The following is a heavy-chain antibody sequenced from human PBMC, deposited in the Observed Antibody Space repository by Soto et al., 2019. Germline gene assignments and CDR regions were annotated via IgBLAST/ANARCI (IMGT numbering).Heavy chain of an antibody. CDR1: GGTFGSNA. CDR2: IIPMFDIV. Sequence: SVKVSCKASGGTFGSNAISWVRQAPGQGLEWMGGIIPMFDIVHFAQKFQGRVTITADEFTSTAYMELSSLRSEDTAVYYCAADRVAVAGFDYWGQGTLVTVSS. D-gene: IGHD6-19*01. CDR3: AADRVAVAGFDY. J-gene: IGHJ4*02. V-gene: IGHV1-69*13.